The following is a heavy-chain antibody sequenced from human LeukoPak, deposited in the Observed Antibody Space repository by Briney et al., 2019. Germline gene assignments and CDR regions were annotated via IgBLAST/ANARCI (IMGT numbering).Heavy chain of an antibody. CDR1: IGSISSSKW. Sequence: SETLSLTCSVSIGSISSSKWWSWVRQSPVKGLEWIGEIYLYGTTNYNPSFTSRVTMSIDRSRNQFSLKLTSVTAADTAVYYCARQKWEQQGRDYYFNGLDVWGPGTTVIVSS. CDR2: IYLYGTT. V-gene: IGHV4-4*02. D-gene: IGHD1/OR15-1a*01. CDR3: ARQKWEQQGRDYYFNGLDV. J-gene: IGHJ6*02.